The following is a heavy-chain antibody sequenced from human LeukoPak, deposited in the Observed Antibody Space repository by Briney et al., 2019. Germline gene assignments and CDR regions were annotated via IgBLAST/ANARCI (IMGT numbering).Heavy chain of an antibody. J-gene: IGHJ4*02. V-gene: IGHV3-30*04. D-gene: IGHD5-12*01. CDR2: ISHDGRDI. CDR3: PRIGYGYNYGNGFDS. CDR1: TFSFSAFA. Sequence: PGGSLRLSCAASTFSFSAFAFNWVRQAPGKGLEWMAVISHDGRDICYADPVKGRFTISRDDSKKTLYLQMNSLRPEDTAVYYCPRIGYGYNYGNGFDSWGQGTLVTVSS.